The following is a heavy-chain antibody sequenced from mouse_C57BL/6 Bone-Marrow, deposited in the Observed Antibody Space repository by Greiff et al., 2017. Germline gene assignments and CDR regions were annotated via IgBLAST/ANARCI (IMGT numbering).Heavy chain of an antibody. CDR1: GFTFSSYG. CDR3: ASLSKRGNY. J-gene: IGHJ2*01. CDR2: ISSGGSYT. Sequence: EVQLVESGGDLVKPAGSLKLSCAASGFTFSSYGMSWVRQTPDKRLEWVATISSGGSYTYYPDSVKGRFTISRDNAKNTLYLQMSSLKSEDTAMYYCASLSKRGNYWGQGTTLTVSS. V-gene: IGHV5-6*01. D-gene: IGHD2-5*01.